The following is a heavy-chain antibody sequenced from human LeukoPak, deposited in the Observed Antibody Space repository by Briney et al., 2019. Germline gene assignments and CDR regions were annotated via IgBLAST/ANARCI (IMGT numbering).Heavy chain of an antibody. D-gene: IGHD1-26*01. CDR2: ISAYNGNT. CDR1: GYTFTSYG. Sequence: GASVKVSCKASGYTFTSYGISWVRQAPGQGLEWMGWISAYNGNTNYAQKLQGRVTMTTDTSTSTAYMELRSLRSDDTAVYYWARGKSPRVWAPIDYWGQGTLVTVSS. J-gene: IGHJ4*02. CDR3: ARGKSPRVWAPIDY. V-gene: IGHV1-18*01.